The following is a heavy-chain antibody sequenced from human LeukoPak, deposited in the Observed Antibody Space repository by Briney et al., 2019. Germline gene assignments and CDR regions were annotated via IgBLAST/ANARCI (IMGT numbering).Heavy chain of an antibody. CDR1: SGSISSYS. J-gene: IGHJ4*02. CDR2: ILTGGTT. CDR3: ARDAPHLGATRVDF. Sequence: PSETLSLTCTVSSGSISSYSYNWIRQPAGKGLEWIGRILTGGTTNYNPSLKSRVTLSADTSNNQFSLRLNSVTAADTAVYSCARDAPHLGATRVDFWGQGTLVTVSS. V-gene: IGHV4-4*07. D-gene: IGHD1-26*01.